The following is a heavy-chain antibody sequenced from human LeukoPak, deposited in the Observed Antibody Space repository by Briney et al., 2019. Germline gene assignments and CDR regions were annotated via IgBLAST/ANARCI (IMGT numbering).Heavy chain of an antibody. D-gene: IGHD2-21*02. Sequence: ASVKVSCKASGYTFTSYYMHWVRQAPGQGLEWMGRINPNSGGTNYAQKFQGRVTMTRDTSISTAYMELSRLRSDDTAVYYCAKAVAMGCGGDCYSFDYWGQGTLVTVSS. CDR2: INPNSGGT. CDR3: AKAVAMGCGGDCYSFDY. V-gene: IGHV1-2*06. CDR1: GYTFTSYY. J-gene: IGHJ4*02.